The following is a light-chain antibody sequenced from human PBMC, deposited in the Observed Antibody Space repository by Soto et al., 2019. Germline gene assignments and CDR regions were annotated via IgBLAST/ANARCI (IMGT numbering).Light chain of an antibody. V-gene: IGKV3-20*01. CDR2: GTS. CDR1: QTIATSF. Sequence: EIVLTQSPGTLSLSPGESATLSCRASQTIATSFLAWYQQKPGQTPRLLMYGTSSRATGIPDRFSGSGSGTNFILSISRLEPEDSAVYYCQHNGIPPWTFGQGTKVEIK. CDR3: QHNGIPPWT. J-gene: IGKJ1*01.